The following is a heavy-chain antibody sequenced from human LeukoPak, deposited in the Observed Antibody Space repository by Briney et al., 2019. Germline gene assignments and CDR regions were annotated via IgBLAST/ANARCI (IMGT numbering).Heavy chain of an antibody. Sequence: PGGSLRLSCAASGFTFSTYSMNWVRQAPAKGLEWVSSISSGSSYIHYADSVKGRFTISRDNAKNSLYLQMNNLRVEDTAVYYCARDSTVDYWGQGTLVTVSS. CDR1: GFTFSTYS. CDR2: ISSGSSYI. V-gene: IGHV3-21*01. J-gene: IGHJ4*02. CDR3: ARDSTVDY.